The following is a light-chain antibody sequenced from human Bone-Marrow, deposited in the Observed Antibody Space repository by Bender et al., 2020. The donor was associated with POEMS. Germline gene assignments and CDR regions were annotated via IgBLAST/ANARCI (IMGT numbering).Light chain of an antibody. CDR1: SSDFESFNL. Sequence: QSALTQPASVSGAPGQSITISCSGASSDFESFNLVSWYQQHPGKAPQLLIYEATKRPSGVSNRFSGSKSGNTASLTISGLQPEDESDYYCCLYAVSRTVSGGGTKLTVL. CDR3: CLYAVSRTV. J-gene: IGLJ3*02. CDR2: EAT. V-gene: IGLV2-23*01.